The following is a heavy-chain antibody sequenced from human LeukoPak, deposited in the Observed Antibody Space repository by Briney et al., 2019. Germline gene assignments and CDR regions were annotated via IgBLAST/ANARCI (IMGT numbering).Heavy chain of an antibody. V-gene: IGHV4-59*10. D-gene: IGHD6-19*01. Sequence: SETLSLTCAVYDGSFSGYYWSWIRQPPGKGLEWIGRFYTSGSTNYNPSLKSRVTMSVDTSKNQFSLKLSPVTAADTAVYYCARAVSSGWYSTAYFDLWGRGTLVTVSS. CDR2: FYTSGST. CDR1: DGSFSGYY. CDR3: ARAVSSGWYSTAYFDL. J-gene: IGHJ2*01.